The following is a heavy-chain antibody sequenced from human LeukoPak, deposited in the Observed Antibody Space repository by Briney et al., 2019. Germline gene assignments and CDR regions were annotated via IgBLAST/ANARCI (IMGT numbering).Heavy chain of an antibody. CDR3: ARDRAGHCSGGSCYLRFDP. CDR1: GFTFSSYW. V-gene: IGHV3-7*01. J-gene: IGHJ5*02. CDR2: IKQDGSEK. Sequence: PGGSLRLSCAASGFTFSSYWMSWVRQAPGKGLEWVANIKQDGSEKYYVDSVKGRFTISRDNAKNSLYLQMNSLRAEDTAVYYCARDRAGHCSGGSCYLRFDPWGQGTLVTVSS. D-gene: IGHD2-15*01.